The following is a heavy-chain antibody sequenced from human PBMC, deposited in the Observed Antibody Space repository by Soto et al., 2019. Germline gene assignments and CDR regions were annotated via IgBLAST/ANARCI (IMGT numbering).Heavy chain of an antibody. Sequence: GGSLRLSCAASGFTFSSYAVHWVRQAPGKGLEWVAVISYDGSNKYYADSVKGRFTISRDNSKNTLYLQMNSLRAEDSAVYYCARGGYCSTSNSCYRYGMDVWGQGTTVTVSS. V-gene: IGHV3-30-3*01. CDR3: ARGGYCSTSNSCYRYGMDV. J-gene: IGHJ6*02. CDR1: GFTFSSYA. CDR2: ISYDGSNK. D-gene: IGHD2-2*03.